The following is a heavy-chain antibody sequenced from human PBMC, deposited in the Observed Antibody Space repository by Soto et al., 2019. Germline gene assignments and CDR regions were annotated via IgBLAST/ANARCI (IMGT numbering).Heavy chain of an antibody. CDR2: IYYSGST. V-gene: IGHV4-59*01. J-gene: IGHJ3*02. CDR1: GGSISSYY. Sequence: SETLSLTCTVSGGSISSYYWSWIRQPPGKGLEWIGYIYYSGSTNYNPSLKSRVTISVDTSRNQFSLKLSSVTAADTAVCYCARGDYGGNSRIDAFDIWGQGTMVTVSS. D-gene: IGHD4-17*01. CDR3: ARGDYGGNSRIDAFDI.